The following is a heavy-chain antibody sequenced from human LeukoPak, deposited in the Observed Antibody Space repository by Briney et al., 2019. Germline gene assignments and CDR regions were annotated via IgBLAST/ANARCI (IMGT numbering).Heavy chain of an antibody. CDR3: AREEGGHYRLFEY. J-gene: IGHJ4*02. CDR2: IYHSGST. Sequence: SETLSLTCSFSGYSISSGYYWGWIRQPPGQGLEWIGNIYHSGSTYYNPSLKSRVTISVDTSKNQFSLKVTSVTAADTAVYYCAREEGGHYRLFEYWGQGTLVTVSS. D-gene: IGHD3-22*01. CDR1: GYSISSGYY. V-gene: IGHV4-38-2*02.